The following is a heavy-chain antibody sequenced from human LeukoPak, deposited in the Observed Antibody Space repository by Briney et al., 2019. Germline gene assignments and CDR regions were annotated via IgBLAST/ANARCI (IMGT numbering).Heavy chain of an antibody. CDR1: GDSISSGDYS. Sequence: SETLSLTCTVSGDSISSGDYSWNWIRQPPGKGLEWIGKIHYSGTTGHNPSLKSRVTFSVDKSRNQVSLNLRSVTAADTAVYYCARNGGNSDYDYWGQGTLVTVSA. V-gene: IGHV4-30-2*01. D-gene: IGHD4-23*01. CDR2: IHYSGTT. J-gene: IGHJ4*02. CDR3: ARNGGNSDYDY.